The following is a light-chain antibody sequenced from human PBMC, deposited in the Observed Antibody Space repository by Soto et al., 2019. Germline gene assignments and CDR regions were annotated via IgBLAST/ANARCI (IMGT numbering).Light chain of an antibody. J-gene: IGLJ1*01. Sequence: QSALAQPASVSGSPGQSITISCTGSSSDVGTYKYVSWYQQHPGKAPKVIMYDVSNRPSGVSNRFSGSKSGNTASLTISGLQAEDEADYFCSSYISNTIYGFGTGTKV. CDR2: DVS. V-gene: IGLV2-14*03. CDR1: SSDVGTYKY. CDR3: SSYISNTIYG.